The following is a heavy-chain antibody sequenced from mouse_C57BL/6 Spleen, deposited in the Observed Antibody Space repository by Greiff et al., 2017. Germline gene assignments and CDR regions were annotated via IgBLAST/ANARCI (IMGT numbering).Heavy chain of an antibody. CDR2: IDPSDSYT. J-gene: IGHJ4*01. CDR3: ARGYSSGYVDYAMDY. D-gene: IGHD3-2*02. CDR1: GYTFTSYW. V-gene: IGHV1-50*01. Sequence: QVQLQQPGAELVKPGASVKLSCKASGYTFTSYWMQWVKQRPGQGLEWIGEIDPSDSYTNYNQKFKGKATLTVDTSSSTAYMQLSSLTSEDSAVYYCARGYSSGYVDYAMDYWGQVTSVTNSS.